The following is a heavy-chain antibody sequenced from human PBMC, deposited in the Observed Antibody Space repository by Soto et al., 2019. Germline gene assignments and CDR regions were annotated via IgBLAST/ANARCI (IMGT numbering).Heavy chain of an antibody. Sequence: GASVKVSCKASGGTFSSYAISWVRQAPGQGLEWMGGIIPIFGTANYAQKFQGRVTITADESTSTAYMELSSLRSEDTAVYYCARQTVGGYGYGYMIYYYGMDVWGQGTTVTVSS. CDR1: GGTFSSYA. D-gene: IGHD5-18*01. CDR3: ARQTVGGYGYGYMIYYYGMDV. CDR2: IIPIFGTA. J-gene: IGHJ6*02. V-gene: IGHV1-69*13.